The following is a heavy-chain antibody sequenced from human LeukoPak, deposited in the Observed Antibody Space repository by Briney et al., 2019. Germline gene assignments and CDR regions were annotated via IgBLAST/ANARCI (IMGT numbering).Heavy chain of an antibody. CDR3: ARQSGDYTYYSDY. CDR1: GGSISSSGFY. V-gene: IGHV4-39*01. CDR2: IDYSGST. J-gene: IGHJ4*02. D-gene: IGHD4-17*01. Sequence: PSETLSLTCTVSGGSISSSGFYWGWIRQPPGRGLEWIGSIDYSGSTYYNPSLKSRVTISVDTSKNQFSLRLSSVSAADTAAYYCARQSGDYTYYSDYWGQGTLVTVSS.